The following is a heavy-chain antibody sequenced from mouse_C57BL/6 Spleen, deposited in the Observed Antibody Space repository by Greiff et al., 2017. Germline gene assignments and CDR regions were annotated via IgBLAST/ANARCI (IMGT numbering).Heavy chain of an antibody. Sequence: VHLVESGAELVRPGASVTLSCKASGYTFTDYEMHWVKQTPVHGLEWIGAIDPETGGTAYNQKFKGKAILTADKSSSTAYMELRSLTSEDSAVYYCTREGYSNPFAYWGQGTLVTVSA. V-gene: IGHV1-15*01. CDR1: GYTFTDYE. CDR2: IDPETGGT. J-gene: IGHJ3*01. CDR3: TREGYSNPFAY. D-gene: IGHD2-5*01.